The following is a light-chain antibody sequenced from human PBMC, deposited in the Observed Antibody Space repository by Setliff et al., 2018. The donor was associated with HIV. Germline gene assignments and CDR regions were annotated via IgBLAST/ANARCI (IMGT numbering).Light chain of an antibody. CDR3: QQYGSSPPIT. CDR2: DAS. Sequence: EIVLTQSPGTLSLSPGERATLSCRASQSVSSSYLAWYQQKPGLAPRLLIYDASSRATGIPDRFSGSGSGTDFTLNISRLEPEDFAVYYCQQYGSSPPITFGQGTRLEIK. J-gene: IGKJ5*01. CDR1: QSVSSSY. V-gene: IGKV3D-20*01.